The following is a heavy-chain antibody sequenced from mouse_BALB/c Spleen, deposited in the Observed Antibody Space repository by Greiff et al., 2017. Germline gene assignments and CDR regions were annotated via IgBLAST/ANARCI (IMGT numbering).Heavy chain of an antibody. CDR1: GYAFTNYL. J-gene: IGHJ2*01. CDR2: INPGSGGT. D-gene: IGHD3-1*01. V-gene: IGHV1-54*01. CDR3: AREMGGYGYYFDY. Sequence: QVQLQQSGAELVRPGTSVKVSCKASGYAFTNYLIEWVKQRPGQGLEWIGVINPGSGGTNYNEKFKGKATLTADKSSSTAYMQLSSLTSDDSAVYFCAREMGGYGYYFDYWGQGTTLTVSS.